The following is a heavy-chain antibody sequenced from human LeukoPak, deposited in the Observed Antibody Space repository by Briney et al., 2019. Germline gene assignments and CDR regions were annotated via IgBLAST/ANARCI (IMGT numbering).Heavy chain of an antibody. CDR1: GGSISSGSY. Sequence: SQTLSLTCTVSGGSISSGSYWSWIRQPAGKGLEWIGRIYTSGSTYYNPSLKSRVTISVDTSKNQFSLKLSSVTAADTAVYYCARGSIAVADNAFDIWGQGTMVTVSS. CDR2: IYTSGST. J-gene: IGHJ3*02. V-gene: IGHV4-61*02. D-gene: IGHD6-19*01. CDR3: ARGSIAVADNAFDI.